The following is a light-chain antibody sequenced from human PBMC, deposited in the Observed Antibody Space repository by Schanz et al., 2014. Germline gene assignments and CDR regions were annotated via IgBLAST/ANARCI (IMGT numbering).Light chain of an antibody. CDR3: QQSYSTPLLT. Sequence: DLQMTQSPSTLSTFAGDSVTITCRASQSIGTWLAWYQQRPGKAPKLLIYATSSLQSGVPSRFSGSGSGTDFTLTISSLQPEDFATYYCQQSYSTPLLTFGGGTKVEIK. J-gene: IGKJ4*01. CDR1: QSIGTW. CDR2: ATS. V-gene: IGKV1-39*01.